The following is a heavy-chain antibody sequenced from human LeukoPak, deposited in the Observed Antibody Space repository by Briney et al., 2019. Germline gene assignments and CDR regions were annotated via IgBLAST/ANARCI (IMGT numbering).Heavy chain of an antibody. CDR1: GGSFSGYY. CDR2: INHSGST. V-gene: IGHV4-34*01. D-gene: IGHD6-6*01. J-gene: IGHJ4*02. Sequence: SETLSLTCAVYGGSFSGYYWSWIRQPPGKGLEWIGEINHSGSTNYNPSLKNRVTISVDTSKNQFSLKLSSVTAADTAVYYCARGNDSSSYYFDYWGQGTLVTVSS. CDR3: ARGNDSSSYYFDY.